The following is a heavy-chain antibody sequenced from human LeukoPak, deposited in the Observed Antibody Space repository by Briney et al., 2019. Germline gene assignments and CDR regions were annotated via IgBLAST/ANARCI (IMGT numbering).Heavy chain of an antibody. J-gene: IGHJ6*02. CDR3: AREHQLQWHYYYGMDV. Sequence: SVKVSCKASGGTFSSYAISWVRQAPGQGLEWMGRIIPILGIANYAQKFQGRVTITADKSTSTAYMELSSLRSEDTAVYYCAREHQLQWHYYYGMDVWGQGTTVTISS. V-gene: IGHV1-69*04. CDR1: GGTFSSYA. D-gene: IGHD2-2*01. CDR2: IIPILGIA.